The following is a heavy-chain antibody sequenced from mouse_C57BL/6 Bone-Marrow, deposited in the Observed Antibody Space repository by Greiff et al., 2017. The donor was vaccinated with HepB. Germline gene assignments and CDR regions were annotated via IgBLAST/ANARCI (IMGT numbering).Heavy chain of an antibody. V-gene: IGHV3-6*01. J-gene: IGHJ3*01. Sequence: ESGPGLVKPSQSLSLTCSVTGYSITSGYYWNWIRQFPGNKLEWMGYISYDGSNNYNPSLKNRIASTRDTSKNQFFLKLNSVTTEDTATYYCARGPWFAYWGQGTLVTVSA. CDR2: ISYDGSN. CDR1: GYSITSGYY. CDR3: ARGPWFAY.